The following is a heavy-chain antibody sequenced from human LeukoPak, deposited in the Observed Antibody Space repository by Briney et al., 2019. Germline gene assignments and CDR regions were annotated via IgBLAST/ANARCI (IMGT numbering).Heavy chain of an antibody. D-gene: IGHD5-24*01. CDR3: AKGLAPRDGYNLGY. CDR2: ISWNSGSI. CDR1: GFTFDDYA. V-gene: IGHV3-9*01. Sequence: GGSLRPSCAASGFTFDDYAIHWVRQAPGKGLEWVSGISWNSGSIGYADSVKGRFTISRDNAKNSLYLQMNSLRAEDTALYYCAKGLAPRDGYNLGYWGQGTLVTVSS. J-gene: IGHJ4*02.